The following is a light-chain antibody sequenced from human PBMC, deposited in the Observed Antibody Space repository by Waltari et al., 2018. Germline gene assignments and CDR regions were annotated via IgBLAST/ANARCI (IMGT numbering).Light chain of an antibody. J-gene: IGKJ4*01. CDR3: QQYGSSPLT. Sequence: ELVLTQSPGTLSLSPGERATLSCRANQSVSSSYLAWYQQKPGQAPRLLIYGASSRATGIPDRFSGSGSGTDFTLTISRLEPEDFAVYYCQQYGSSPLTFGGGTKVEIK. V-gene: IGKV3-20*01. CDR1: QSVSSSY. CDR2: GAS.